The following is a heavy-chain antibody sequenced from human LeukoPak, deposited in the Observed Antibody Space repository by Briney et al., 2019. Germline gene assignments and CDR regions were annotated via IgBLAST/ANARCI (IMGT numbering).Heavy chain of an antibody. Sequence: GASVKVSCKASGYTFNSYGISWVRQAPGQGLEWMGWINPYTGDTNYAQKVQGRVTMTTDTATTTAYLEVRSLRSDDTAVYYCAKDLVRRSSRLYPIFDSWGRGTLVTVSS. D-gene: IGHD3-10*01. CDR1: GYTFNSYG. J-gene: IGHJ4*02. V-gene: IGHV1-18*01. CDR3: AKDLVRRSSRLYPIFDS. CDR2: INPYTGDT.